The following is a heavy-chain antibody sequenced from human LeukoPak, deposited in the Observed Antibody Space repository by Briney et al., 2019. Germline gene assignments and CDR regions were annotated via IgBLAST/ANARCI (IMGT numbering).Heavy chain of an antibody. CDR3: ATDFVGIVGATIAFDI. CDR1: GGSIGSSSYY. J-gene: IGHJ3*02. D-gene: IGHD1-26*01. V-gene: IGHV4-39*02. Sequence: PSETLSLTCTVSGGSIGSSSYYWGWIRQPPGKGLEWIGSIYYSGSTYHNPSLKSRVTLSVDTSKNQFSLKLSSVTAADTAVYYCATDFVGIVGATIAFDIWGQGTMVTVSS. CDR2: IYYSGST.